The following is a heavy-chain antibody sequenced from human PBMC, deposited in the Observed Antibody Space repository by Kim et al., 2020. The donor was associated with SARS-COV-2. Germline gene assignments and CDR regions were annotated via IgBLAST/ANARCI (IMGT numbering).Heavy chain of an antibody. CDR3: ASGAEVTFASRGLHWRGDAVGV. V-gene: IGHV4-38-2*01. Sequence: SETLSLTCDVSGYSIAKYHYWGFRQQPAGKGQWWVANIYHSGSNYYHPSLESRVTISLDMSNHQSFLWQTSVTAADAAVYYCASGAEVTFASRGLHWRGDAVGVWRQGTRVTLSS. D-gene: IGHD2-21*01. CDR1: GYSIAKYHY. CDR2: IYHSGSN. J-gene: IGHJ3*01.